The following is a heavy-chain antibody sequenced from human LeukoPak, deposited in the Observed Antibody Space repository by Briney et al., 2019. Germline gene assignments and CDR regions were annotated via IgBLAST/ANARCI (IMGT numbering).Heavy chain of an antibody. Sequence: SETLSLTCTVSGGSISSGGYYWSWIRQHPGKGLEWIGYIYYSGSTYYNPSLKSRVTISVDTSKNQFSLKLSSVTAAGTAVYYCARTADGYCSSTSCPGTRWFDPWGQGTLVTVSS. J-gene: IGHJ5*02. CDR1: GGSISSGGYY. V-gene: IGHV4-31*03. CDR3: ARTADGYCSSTSCPGTRWFDP. CDR2: IYYSGST. D-gene: IGHD2-2*03.